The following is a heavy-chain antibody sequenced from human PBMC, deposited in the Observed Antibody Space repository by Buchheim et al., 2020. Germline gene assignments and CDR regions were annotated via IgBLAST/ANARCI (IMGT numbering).Heavy chain of an antibody. CDR1: GFTFSDYY. J-gene: IGHJ6*02. V-gene: IGHV3-11*01. CDR3: ARATVRNLAGYYGMDV. CDR2: ISSSDGTI. D-gene: IGHD6-13*01. Sequence: QVQLVESGGGLVKPGGSLRLSCAASGFTFSDYYMNWIRQASGKGLEWVSYISSSDGTISYADSVKGRFTISRDNVKNSLYLQVDSLRVEDTAVYYCARATVRNLAGYYGMDVWGQGAT.